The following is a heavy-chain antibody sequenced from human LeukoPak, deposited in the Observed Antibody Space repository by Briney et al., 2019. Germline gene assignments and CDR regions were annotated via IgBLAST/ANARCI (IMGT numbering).Heavy chain of an antibody. Sequence: ASVKVSCKASGYSFNSYGISWVRQAPGQGLEWMGWITAYNGNTDYAQKFQGRFTMSTETSTSTAYMELRSLRSDDTAVYYCARVHDYGDPNWFDPWGQGTLVTVSS. J-gene: IGHJ5*02. CDR3: ARVHDYGDPNWFDP. V-gene: IGHV1-18*01. CDR1: GYSFNSYG. D-gene: IGHD4-17*01. CDR2: ITAYNGNT.